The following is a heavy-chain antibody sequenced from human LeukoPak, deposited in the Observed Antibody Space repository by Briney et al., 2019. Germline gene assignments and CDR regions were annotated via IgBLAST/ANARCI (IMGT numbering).Heavy chain of an antibody. CDR3: AKDSVGATTLDWFDS. V-gene: IGHV3-30*02. Sequence: GGSLRLFCAASGFTFKNYAMHWVRQAPGKGLDWVAFIRYDGNNKFYADSVKGRFAISRDNSKNTLYLQMNNLRPEDTAIYYCAKDSVGATTLDWFDSWGQGTLVTVSS. CDR1: GFTFKNYA. D-gene: IGHD1-26*01. J-gene: IGHJ5*01. CDR2: IRYDGNNK.